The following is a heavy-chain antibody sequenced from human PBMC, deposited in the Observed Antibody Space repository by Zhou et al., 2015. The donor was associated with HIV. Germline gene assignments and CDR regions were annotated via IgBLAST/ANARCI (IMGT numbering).Heavy chain of an antibody. CDR3: AREGHYDDSGYHRRGIDY. J-gene: IGHJ4*02. CDR1: GYTFNTYG. Sequence: VQLVQSGTEVKKPGASVKVSCKASGYTFNTYGITWVRQAPGQGLEWMGWNSAYNGNTYYAQKFQDRITMTTDSSTTTAHMELRSLTSDDTAVYYCAREGHYDDSGYHRRGIDYWGQGTLVTVSS. V-gene: IGHV1-18*01. D-gene: IGHD3-22*01. CDR2: NSAYNGNT.